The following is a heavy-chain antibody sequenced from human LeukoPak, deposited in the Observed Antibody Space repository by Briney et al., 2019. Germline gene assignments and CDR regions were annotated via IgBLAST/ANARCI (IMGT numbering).Heavy chain of an antibody. Sequence: ASVKVSCKASGYTFTGYYMHWVRQAPGQGLEWMGWINPNSGGTNYAQKFQGRVTMTRDTSISTAYMELSRLRSDDTAVYYCARPLGHQVFSSAAGFDVFDIWGQGTMVTVSS. D-gene: IGHD6-13*01. CDR2: INPNSGGT. J-gene: IGHJ3*02. CDR3: ARPLGHQVFSSAAGFDVFDI. V-gene: IGHV1-2*02. CDR1: GYTFTGYY.